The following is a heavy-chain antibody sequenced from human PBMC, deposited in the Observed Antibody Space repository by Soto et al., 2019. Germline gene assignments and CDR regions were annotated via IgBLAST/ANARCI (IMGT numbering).Heavy chain of an antibody. CDR2: ISGSGGST. J-gene: IGHJ3*02. D-gene: IGHD6-13*01. V-gene: IGHV3-23*01. CDR1: GFTFSSYA. Sequence: EVQLLESGGGLVQPGGSLRLSCAASGFTFSSYAMSWVRQAPGKGLEWVSAISGSGGSTYYADSGKGRFTISRDNSKNSLYLQMTSLRAEDTAVYYCAKIPHSSSWYLDAFDIWGQGTMVTVSS. CDR3: AKIPHSSSWYLDAFDI.